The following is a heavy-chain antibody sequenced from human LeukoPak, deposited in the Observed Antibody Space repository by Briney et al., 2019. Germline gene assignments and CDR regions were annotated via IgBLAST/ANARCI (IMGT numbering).Heavy chain of an antibody. J-gene: IGHJ4*02. CDR1: RFTFGRYW. D-gene: IGHD4-17*01. V-gene: IGHV3-7*01. CDR2: INQDGSAK. Sequence: GGSLRLSCAASRFTFGRYWMSWVRQAPGKGLEWVANINQDGSAKYYVDSVKGRFTISRDNAKNSMYLQMNSLRAEDTAVYYCARGGDDDFDLGDYWGQGTLATVSS. CDR3: ARGGDDDFDLGDY.